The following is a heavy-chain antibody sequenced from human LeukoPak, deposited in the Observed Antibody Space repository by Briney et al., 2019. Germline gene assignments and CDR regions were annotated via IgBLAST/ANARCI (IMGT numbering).Heavy chain of an antibody. D-gene: IGHD3-16*01. J-gene: IGHJ4*02. CDR1: GYTFTSYH. CDR3: ARVRYRLAETYIDY. CDR2: INPNSGDT. Sequence: GASVKVSCKASGYTFTSYHMHWVRQAPGQGLGWMGWINPNSGDTNYAQKFQGRVTMTRDTSVSTAYMELSRLRSDDTAVYYCARVRYRLAETYIDYWGQGTLVTVSS. V-gene: IGHV1-2*02.